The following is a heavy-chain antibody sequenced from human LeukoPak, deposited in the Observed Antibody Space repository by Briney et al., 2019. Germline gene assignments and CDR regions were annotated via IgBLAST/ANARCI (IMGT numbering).Heavy chain of an antibody. CDR2: INPNSGAT. Sequence: ASVKVSCKASGYTFTGYYMHWVRQAPGQGLEWMGWINPNSGATHYAQSFQARVTMTRDTSIASSYMELTGLESDDTAVYYCARGRRILGGPENAGDFFDFWGQGSLVTVSS. J-gene: IGHJ4*01. CDR3: ARGRRILGGPENAGDFFDF. CDR1: GYTFTGYY. V-gene: IGHV1-2*02. D-gene: IGHD3-16*01.